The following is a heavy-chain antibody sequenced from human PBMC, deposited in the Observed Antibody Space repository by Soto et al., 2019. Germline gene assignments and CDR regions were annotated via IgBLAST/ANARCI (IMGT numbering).Heavy chain of an antibody. CDR3: AKARGNYGDGGLDY. V-gene: IGHV3-53*04. D-gene: IGHD4-17*01. J-gene: IGHJ4*02. CDR2: MYPDGSR. CDR1: GFIVSGSY. Sequence: EVQLVESGGDLVQPGGSLRLSCVASGFIVSGSYMSWVRQAPGEGLEWVSVMYPDGSRHYAESVKGRCAISRQNSENTVYLQMNSLRTEDTAVYYCAKARGNYGDGGLDYWGQGTLVTVSS.